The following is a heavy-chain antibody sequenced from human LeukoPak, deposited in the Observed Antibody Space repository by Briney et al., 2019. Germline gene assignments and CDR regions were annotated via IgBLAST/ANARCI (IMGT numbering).Heavy chain of an antibody. CDR3: ARGGDYYGSGSYTVDY. D-gene: IGHD3-10*01. V-gene: IGHV1-46*01. Sequence: ASVKLSCKASGYTFTSYYLHWVRQAPGQGLEWMGIINPSGGSTSYAQKFQGRVTMTRDMSTTTVYMELSSLRSEDTAVYYCARGGDYYGSGSYTVDYWGQGTLVTVSS. CDR1: GYTFTSYY. J-gene: IGHJ4*02. CDR2: INPSGGST.